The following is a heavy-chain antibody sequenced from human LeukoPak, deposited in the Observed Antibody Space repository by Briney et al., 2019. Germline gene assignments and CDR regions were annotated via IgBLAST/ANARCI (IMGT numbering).Heavy chain of an antibody. V-gene: IGHV1-8*03. CDR2: MNPNSGNT. CDR3: ARDQLPFFYDSSGYDAFDI. D-gene: IGHD3-22*01. CDR1: GYTFTSYG. Sequence: ASVKVSCKASGYTFTSYGISWVRQAPGQGLEWKGWMNPNSGNTGYAQKFQGRVTITRNTSISTAYMELSSLRSEDTAVYYCARDQLPFFYDSSGYDAFDIWGQGTMVTVSS. J-gene: IGHJ3*02.